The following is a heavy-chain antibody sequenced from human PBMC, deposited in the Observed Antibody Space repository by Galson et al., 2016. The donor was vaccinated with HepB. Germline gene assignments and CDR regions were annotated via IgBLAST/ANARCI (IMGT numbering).Heavy chain of an antibody. J-gene: IGHJ6*02. Sequence: SVKVSCKASGDSFSNYAISWVRQAPGQGLEWMGGIIPIFGTTNHAQKLQGRVTVAADESTNTAYMELSSLRSEDTAVYYCAVGYCRGGSCYGSDRVYDYGMDVWGQGTTVTVSS. CDR3: AVGYCRGGSCYGSDRVYDYGMDV. CDR1: GDSFSNYA. CDR2: IIPIFGTT. V-gene: IGHV1-69*13. D-gene: IGHD2-15*01.